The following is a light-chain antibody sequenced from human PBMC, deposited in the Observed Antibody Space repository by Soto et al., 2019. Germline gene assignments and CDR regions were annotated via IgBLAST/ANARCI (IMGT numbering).Light chain of an antibody. CDR3: QHYNSYSEA. V-gene: IGKV1-5*01. CDR2: DAS. Sequence: DIQMTQSPSTLSASVGDRVTITCRASQSISSWLAWYQQKPGKAPKLLIYDASSLESGVPSRFSGSGSGTDFSLTVDSLQPEDTATYYCQHYNSYSEAFGQGTKVDIK. CDR1: QSISSW. J-gene: IGKJ1*01.